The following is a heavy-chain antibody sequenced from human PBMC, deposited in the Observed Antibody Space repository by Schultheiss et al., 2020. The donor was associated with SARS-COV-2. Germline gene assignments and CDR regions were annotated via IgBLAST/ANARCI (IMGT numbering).Heavy chain of an antibody. J-gene: IGHJ3*02. V-gene: IGHV4-31*03. Sequence: SETLSLTCTVSGGSISSGGYYWSWIRQHPGKGLEWIGYIYYSGSTYYNPSLKSRVTISVDTSKNQFSLKLSSVTAADTAVYYCARDNSQLDSSGYEGVAFDIWGQGTMVTVSS. CDR1: GGSISSGGYY. CDR3: ARDNSQLDSSGYEGVAFDI. CDR2: IYYSGST. D-gene: IGHD3-22*01.